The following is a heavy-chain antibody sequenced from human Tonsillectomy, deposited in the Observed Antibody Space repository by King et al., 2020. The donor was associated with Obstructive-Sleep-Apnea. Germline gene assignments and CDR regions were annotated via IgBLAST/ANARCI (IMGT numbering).Heavy chain of an antibody. D-gene: IGHD3-22*01. CDR3: ARVSAYYYDNSAYQLPYYFDY. V-gene: IGHV1-69*09. CDR2: IIPILGIA. J-gene: IGHJ4*02. Sequence: VQLVQSGAEVKKPGSSVKVSCKASGGTFSSYAISWVRQAPGQGLEWMGRIIPILGIANYAQKFQGRVTITADKSTSTAYMELSSLRSEDTAVYYCARVSAYYYDNSAYQLPYYFDYWGQGTLVTVSS. CDR1: GGTFSSYA.